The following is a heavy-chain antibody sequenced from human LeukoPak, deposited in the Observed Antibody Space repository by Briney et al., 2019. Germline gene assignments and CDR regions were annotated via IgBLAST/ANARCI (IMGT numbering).Heavy chain of an antibody. CDR2: IYSGGST. Sequence: PGGSLRLSCAASGFTVSSNYMSWVRQAPGKGLEWVSVIYSGGSTYYADSVKGRFTISRDNSKNTLYLQMNSLRAEDTAVYYCAKVNRYDSSDFDYWGQGTLVTVSS. CDR3: AKVNRYDSSDFDY. CDR1: GFTVSSNY. D-gene: IGHD3-22*01. J-gene: IGHJ4*02. V-gene: IGHV3-53*01.